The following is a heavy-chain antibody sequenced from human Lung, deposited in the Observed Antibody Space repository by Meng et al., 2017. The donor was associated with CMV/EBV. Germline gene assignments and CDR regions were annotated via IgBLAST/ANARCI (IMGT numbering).Heavy chain of an antibody. J-gene: IGHJ6*02. CDR1: GFTFNTYA. D-gene: IGHD1-7*01. CDR3: VKGIYPRTYYYYYYGVDV. V-gene: IGHV3-30*02. CDR2: IRFDASNK. Sequence: GGSLRLXCAASGFTFNTYAMHWVRQAPGKGLEWVAFIRFDASNKYYADSVKGRFTISRDNFKNTLFLQMNSLRPEDTAVYYCVKGIYPRTYYYYYYGVDVWGQGTSVTVSS.